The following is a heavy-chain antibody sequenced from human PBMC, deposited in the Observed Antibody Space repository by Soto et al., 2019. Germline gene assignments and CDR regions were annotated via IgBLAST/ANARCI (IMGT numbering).Heavy chain of an antibody. D-gene: IGHD3-9*01. CDR2: LCYSGNT. CDR3: AREMGTGLLNAVLAP. Sequence: PSETLSLTCAVYGGSFSGYYWSWIRQPPGKGLQWNGYLCYSGNTNYNPSLKSRVTISVDTSKNQFSLKLSSVTAADTAVYYCAREMGTGLLNAVLAPWGLGTLVTVSS. V-gene: IGHV4-59*01. J-gene: IGHJ5*02. CDR1: GGSFSGYY.